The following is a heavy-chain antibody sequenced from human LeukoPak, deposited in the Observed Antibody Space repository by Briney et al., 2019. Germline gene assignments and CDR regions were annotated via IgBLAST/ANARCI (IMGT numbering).Heavy chain of an antibody. J-gene: IGHJ3*02. CDR1: GFTFSSYA. Sequence: GRSLRLSCAASGFTFSSYAMHWVRQAPGKGLEWVAVISYDGSNKYYADSVKGRFTISRDNSKNTLYLQMNSLRAEDTAVYYCARRGSITIFIWGQGTVVTVSS. CDR2: ISYDGSNK. V-gene: IGHV3-30-3*01. D-gene: IGHD3-10*01. CDR3: ARRGSITIFI.